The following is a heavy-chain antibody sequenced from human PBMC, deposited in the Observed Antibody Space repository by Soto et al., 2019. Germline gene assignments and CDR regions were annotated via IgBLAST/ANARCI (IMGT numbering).Heavy chain of an antibody. D-gene: IGHD3-10*01. CDR3: ARDLPGLYGSGSYRYYYYGMDV. J-gene: IGHJ6*02. CDR1: GFTFSSYA. Sequence: QVQLVESGGGVVQPGRSLRLSCAASGFTFSSYAMHWVRQAPGKGLEWVAVISYDGSNKYYADSVKGRFTISRDNSKNTLYLKMNSLRAEDTAVYYCARDLPGLYGSGSYRYYYYGMDVWGQGTTVTVSS. CDR2: ISYDGSNK. V-gene: IGHV3-30-3*01.